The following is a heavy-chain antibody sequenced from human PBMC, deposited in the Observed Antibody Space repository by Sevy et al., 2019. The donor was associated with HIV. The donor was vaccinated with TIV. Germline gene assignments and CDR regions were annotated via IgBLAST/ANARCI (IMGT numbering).Heavy chain of an antibody. CDR2: ISWNCGSI. J-gene: IGHJ4*02. CDR3: AKGYYDSSGRLVN. D-gene: IGHD3-22*01. V-gene: IGHV3-9*01. CDR1: GFTFDDYA. Sequence: GGSLRLSCAASGFTFDDYAMHWVRQAPGKGLEWVSGISWNCGSIGYADSVKGRFTISRDNAKNSLYLQMNSLRAEDTALYYCAKGYYDSSGRLVNWGQGTLVTVSS.